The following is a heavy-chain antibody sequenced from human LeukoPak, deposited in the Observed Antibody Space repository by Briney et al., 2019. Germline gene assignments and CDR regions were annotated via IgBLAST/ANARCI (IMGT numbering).Heavy chain of an antibody. J-gene: IGHJ4*02. CDR2: INQDGNEK. CDR3: ASASGTYEH. V-gene: IGHV3-7*03. Sequence: GGSLRLSCVASGFIFSDYWMSWVRQAPGKGLEWVANINQDGNEKYYVDPVKGRFTISRDNARNSLYLQMNSLRVEDTAVYYCASASGTYEHWGQGTLVTVSS. D-gene: IGHD1-26*01. CDR1: GFIFSDYW.